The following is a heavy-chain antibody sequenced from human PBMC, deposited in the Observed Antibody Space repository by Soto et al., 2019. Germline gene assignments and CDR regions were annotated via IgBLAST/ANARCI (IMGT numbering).Heavy chain of an antibody. D-gene: IGHD1-7*01. V-gene: IGHV4-59*08. J-gene: IGHJ5*02. CDR3: ARHRTRSSWFDP. CDR2: IYYSGST. CDR1: GGSISSYY. Sequence: SETLSLTCTVSGGSISSYYWSWIRQPPGKGLEWIGYIYYSGSTNYNPSLKSRVTISVDTSKNQFSLKLSSVTAADTAVYYCARHRTRSSWFDPWGQGTLVTVSS.